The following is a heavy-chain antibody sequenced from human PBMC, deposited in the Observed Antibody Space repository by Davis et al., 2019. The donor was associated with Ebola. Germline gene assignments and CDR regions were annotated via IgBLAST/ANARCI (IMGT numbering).Heavy chain of an antibody. CDR1: GGSISSYY. CDR2: IYYSGTT. V-gene: IGHV4-59*01. CDR3: ATFVLGYCSGGSCYNYFDD. Sequence: SETLSLTCTVSGGSISSYYWSWIRQPPGKGLEWIGYIYYSGTTSYNPSLKSRVSISVDTSKNQFSLRLRSVTAADTAVYYCATFVLGYCSGGSCYNYFDDWGQGTLVIVSS. D-gene: IGHD2-15*01. J-gene: IGHJ4*02.